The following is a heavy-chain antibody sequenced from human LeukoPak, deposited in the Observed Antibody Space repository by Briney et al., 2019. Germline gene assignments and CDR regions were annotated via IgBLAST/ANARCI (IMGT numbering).Heavy chain of an antibody. Sequence: KPGGSLRLSCAASGFSFMDASMTWVRQAPGKGLEWVGRIKKKTEGGTADYAAPMKGRFTISREDSRNTMYLQINSLNTEDTAVYFCTTLDVILMPAADHATSYYYYMDVWGKGTSVTVSS. CDR1: GFSFMDAS. J-gene: IGHJ6*03. V-gene: IGHV3-15*01. D-gene: IGHD2-2*01. CDR3: TTLDVILMPAADHATSYYYYMDV. CDR2: IKKKTEGGTA.